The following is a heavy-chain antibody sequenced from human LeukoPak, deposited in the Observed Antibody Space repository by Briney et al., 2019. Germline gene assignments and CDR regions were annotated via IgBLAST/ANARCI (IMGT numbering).Heavy chain of an antibody. CDR3: ARAVVTSGVAFDI. Sequence: SETLSLTCTVSGGSISSYYWSWIRQPPGKGLEWIGYIYYSGSTNYNPSLKSRVTISVDTSKNQFSLKLSSVTAADTAVYYCARAVVTSGVAFDIWGQGTMVTVSS. CDR1: GGSISSYY. V-gene: IGHV4-59*01. J-gene: IGHJ3*02. D-gene: IGHD6-6*01. CDR2: IYYSGST.